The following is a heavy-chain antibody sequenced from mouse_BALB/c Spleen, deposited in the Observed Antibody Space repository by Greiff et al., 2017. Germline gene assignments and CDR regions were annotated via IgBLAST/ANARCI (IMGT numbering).Heavy chain of an antibody. CDR3: ARMNYDYDVGYAMDY. Sequence: QVTLKVSGPGILQPSQTLSLTCSFSGFSLSTSGMSVGWIRQPSGKGLEWLAHIWWNDDKYYNPALKSRLTISKDTSNNQVFLKIASVVTADTATYYCARMNYDYDVGYAMDYWGQGTSVTVSS. V-gene: IGHV8-8*01. D-gene: IGHD2-4*01. J-gene: IGHJ4*01. CDR1: GFSLSTSGMS. CDR2: IWWNDDK.